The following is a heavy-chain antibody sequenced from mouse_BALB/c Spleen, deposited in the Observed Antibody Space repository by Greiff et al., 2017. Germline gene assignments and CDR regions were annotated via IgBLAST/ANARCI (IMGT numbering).Heavy chain of an antibody. Sequence: LQQPGSELVGPGASVKLSCKASGYTFTSYWMHWVKQRPGQGLEWIGNIYPGSGSTNYDEKFKSKATLTVDTSSSTAYMQLSSLTSEDSAVYYCTRLGAARATVDYWGQGTTLTVSS. CDR3: TRLGAARATVDY. V-gene: IGHV1S22*01. D-gene: IGHD3-1*01. CDR1: GYTFTSYW. CDR2: IYPGSGST. J-gene: IGHJ2*01.